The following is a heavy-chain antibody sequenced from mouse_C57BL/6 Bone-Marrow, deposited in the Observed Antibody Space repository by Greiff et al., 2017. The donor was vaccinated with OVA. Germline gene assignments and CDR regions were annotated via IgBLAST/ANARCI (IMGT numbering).Heavy chain of an antibody. Sequence: VQLQQSGAELVKPGASVKLSCKASGYTFTSYWMHWVKQRPGQGLEWIGMIHPNSGSTNYNEKFKSKATLTVDKSSSTAYMQLSSLTSEDSAVYYCARGGYYYGSRGDYWGQGTTLTVSS. J-gene: IGHJ2*01. CDR1: GYTFTSYW. CDR2: IHPNSGST. CDR3: ARGGYYYGSRGDY. V-gene: IGHV1-64*01. D-gene: IGHD1-1*01.